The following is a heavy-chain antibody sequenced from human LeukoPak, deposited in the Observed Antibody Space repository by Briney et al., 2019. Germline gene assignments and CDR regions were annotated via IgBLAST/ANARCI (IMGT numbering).Heavy chain of an antibody. D-gene: IGHD1-14*01. V-gene: IGHV3-23*01. CDR1: GFTFSGYA. Sequence: GGSLRLSCAASGFTFSGYAMSWVRQAPGKGLEWVSTISDNGGRTYYADSVKGRFTISRDSSKNTLFLQMNDLAVEDTARYYCARRPGNWGQGILVTVSS. J-gene: IGHJ4*02. CDR2: ISDNGGRT. CDR3: ARRPGN.